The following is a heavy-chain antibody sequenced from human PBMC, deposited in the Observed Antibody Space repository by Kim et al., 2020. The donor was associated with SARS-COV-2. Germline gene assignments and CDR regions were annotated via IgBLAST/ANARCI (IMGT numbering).Heavy chain of an antibody. CDR3: ARTRQMDV. Sequence: TWNPTYAQAFTGRFVFALDTSVSTAYLQISGLKAEDTAVYYCARTRQMDVWGQGTTVTVSS. J-gene: IGHJ6*02. V-gene: IGHV7-4-1*02. CDR2: TWNP.